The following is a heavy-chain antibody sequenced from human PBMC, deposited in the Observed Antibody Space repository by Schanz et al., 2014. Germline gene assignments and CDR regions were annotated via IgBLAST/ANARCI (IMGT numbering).Heavy chain of an antibody. CDR3: AGAVATIRADSFDI. CDR2: LSGDGGTT. J-gene: IGHJ3*02. V-gene: IGHV3-21*01. D-gene: IGHD5-12*01. CDR1: GFSFSSYT. Sequence: VQLVESGGGVVQPGRSLRLSCAASGFSFSSYTMSWVRQAPGKGLQWVSSLSGDGGTTHYADSVKGRFTISRDNAKNSLYLQMNSLTAEDTAVYYCAGAVATIRADSFDIWGQGTMVTVSS.